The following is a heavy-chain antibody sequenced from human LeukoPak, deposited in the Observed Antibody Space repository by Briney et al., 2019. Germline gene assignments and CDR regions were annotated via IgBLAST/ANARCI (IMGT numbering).Heavy chain of an antibody. CDR2: IVVGSGNT. CDR1: GFTFTSSA. J-gene: IGHJ4*02. Sequence: ASVKVSCKASGFTFTSSAMQWVRQARGQRLEWIRWIVVGSGNTNYAQKFQERVTITRDMSTSTAYMELSSLRSEDTAVYYCAADLGVYGVKPEGFDYWGQGTLVTVSS. V-gene: IGHV1-58*02. D-gene: IGHD4-17*01. CDR3: AADLGVYGVKPEGFDY.